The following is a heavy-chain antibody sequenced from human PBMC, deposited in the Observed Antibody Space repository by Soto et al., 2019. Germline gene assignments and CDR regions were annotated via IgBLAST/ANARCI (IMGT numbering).Heavy chain of an antibody. V-gene: IGHV3-23*01. Sequence: VGSLRLSCAASGFTFNSYWMHWVRQAPGKGLEWVSAISGSGGSTYYADSVKGRFTISRDNSKNTLYLQMNSLRAEDTAVYYCAKNEAVAGITEYFQHWGQGTLDTVSS. CDR2: ISGSGGST. CDR1: GFTFNSYW. D-gene: IGHD6-19*01. CDR3: AKNEAVAGITEYFQH. J-gene: IGHJ1*01.